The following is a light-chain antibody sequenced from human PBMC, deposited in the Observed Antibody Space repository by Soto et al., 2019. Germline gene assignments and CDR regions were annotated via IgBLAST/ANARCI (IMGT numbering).Light chain of an antibody. CDR2: GNS. CDR1: SSNIGAGYD. Sequence: QSVLTQPPSVSGAPGQRVTFSCTGSSSNIGAGYDVHWYQQLPGTAPKLLIYGNSNRPSGVPDRFSGSKSGTSASLAITGLQAEDEADYYCQSYDSSLSGNVVFGGGTKVTVL. CDR3: QSYDSSLSGNVV. V-gene: IGLV1-40*01. J-gene: IGLJ2*01.